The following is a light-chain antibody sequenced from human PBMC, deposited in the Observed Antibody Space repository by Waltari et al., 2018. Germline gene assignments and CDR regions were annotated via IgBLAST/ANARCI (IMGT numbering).Light chain of an antibody. CDR2: SNN. CDR3: AAWDDSLNGYV. CDR1: SSNIGRNT. V-gene: IGLV1-44*01. Sequence: QSVLTQPPSASGAPRQRVTISCSGSSSNIGRNTVNWYQQLPGTAPNLLIYSNNQRPSGVPDRFSASKSGTSASLAISGLQSEDEADYYCAAWDDSLNGYVFGTGTKVSVL. J-gene: IGLJ1*01.